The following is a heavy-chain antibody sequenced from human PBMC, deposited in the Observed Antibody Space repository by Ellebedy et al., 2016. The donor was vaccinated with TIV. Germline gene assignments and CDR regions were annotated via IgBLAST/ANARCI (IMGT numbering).Heavy chain of an antibody. CDR2: IYHSGST. J-gene: IGHJ5*02. CDR1: GGSFSGYS. CDR3: ARGASYSALSS. D-gene: IGHD6-13*01. V-gene: IGHV4-30-2*01. Sequence: SQTLSLTXAVYGGSFSGYSWSWIRQPPGKGLEWIGYIYHSGSTYYNPSLKSRVTISVDRSKNQFSLKLSSVTAADTAVYYCARGASYSALSSWGQGTLVTVSS.